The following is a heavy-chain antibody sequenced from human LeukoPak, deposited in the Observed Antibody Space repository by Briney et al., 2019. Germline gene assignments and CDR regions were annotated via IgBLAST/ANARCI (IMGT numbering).Heavy chain of an antibody. CDR2: IRFDGSNK. D-gene: IGHD1-26*01. V-gene: IGHV3-30*02. J-gene: IGHJ4*02. CDR1: GFTVSGNY. Sequence: GGSLRLSCAASGFTVSGNYMNWVRQAPGKGLEWVAFIRFDGSNKYYADSVKGRFTISRDNSKNTLYLQMNSLRAEDTAVYYCATGGGIVPNFDYWGQGTLVTVSS. CDR3: ATGGGIVPNFDY.